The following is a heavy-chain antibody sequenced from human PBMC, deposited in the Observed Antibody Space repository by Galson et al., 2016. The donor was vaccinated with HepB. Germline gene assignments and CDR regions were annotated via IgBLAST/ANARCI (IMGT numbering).Heavy chain of an antibody. J-gene: IGHJ4*02. CDR3: VRDIDWAFDS. D-gene: IGHD3-9*01. CDR1: GFTLSSNS. CDR2: IGASGVT. Sequence: SLRLSCAGSGFTLSSNSMNWVRQAPGTGLQWVAKIGASGVTYHADSVWGRFTISRDDAKNSLDLEMNRLRDEDTAVYFCVRDIDWAFDSWGQGALVTVSS. V-gene: IGHV3-48*02.